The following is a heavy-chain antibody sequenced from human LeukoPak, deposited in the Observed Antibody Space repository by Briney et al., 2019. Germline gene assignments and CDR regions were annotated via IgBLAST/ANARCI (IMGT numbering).Heavy chain of an antibody. CDR2: ISSSSSYI. Sequence: GGSLRLSCAASGFTFSSYSMNWVRQAPGKGLEWVSSISSSSSYIYYADSVKGRFAISRDNAKNSLYLQMNSLRAEDKAVYYCARSDWFRGEETPTWGQGTLVTVSS. J-gene: IGHJ5*02. V-gene: IGHV3-21*01. CDR3: ARSDWFRGEETPT. D-gene: IGHD3-9*01. CDR1: GFTFSSYS.